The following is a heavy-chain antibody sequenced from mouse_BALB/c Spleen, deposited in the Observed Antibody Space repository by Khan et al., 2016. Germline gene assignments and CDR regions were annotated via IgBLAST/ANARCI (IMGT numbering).Heavy chain of an antibody. Sequence: VQLQQSGPDLVKPGASVKISCKASGYTFTDYNMHWVKQSHGQSLEWIGYIYPYNGGTGYNQTFKNKATLTVDNSSSTASMELRSLTSEDSAVYCCARSNDWYFDDWGAGTTVTVAS. CDR1: GYTFTDYN. J-gene: IGHJ1*01. CDR3: ARSNDWYFDD. V-gene: IGHV1S29*02. CDR2: IYPYNGGT.